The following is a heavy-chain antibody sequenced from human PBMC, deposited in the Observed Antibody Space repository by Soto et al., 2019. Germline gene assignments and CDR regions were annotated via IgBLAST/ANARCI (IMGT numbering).Heavy chain of an antibody. Sequence: SETLSLTCAVYGGSFSGYYWSWIRQPPGKGLEWIGEINHSGSTNYNPSLKSRVTISVDTSKNQFSLKLSSVTAADTAVYYCARVLLAAFYFWGQGTLVTVSS. CDR1: GGSFSGYY. J-gene: IGHJ4*02. D-gene: IGHD1-26*01. CDR3: ARVLLAAFYF. V-gene: IGHV4-34*01. CDR2: INHSGST.